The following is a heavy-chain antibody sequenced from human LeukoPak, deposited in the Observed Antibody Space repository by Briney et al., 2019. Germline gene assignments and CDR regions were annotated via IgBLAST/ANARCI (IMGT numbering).Heavy chain of an antibody. V-gene: IGHV3-11*04. J-gene: IGHJ4*02. CDR1: GFTFSDYY. D-gene: IGHD2-2*01. Sequence: PGGSLRLSCAASGFTFSDYYMSWIRQAPGKGLEWVSYISSSGSTIYYADSVKGRFTISRDNAKNSLYLQMNSLRAEDTAVYYCTTEGVVSAAAESFDYWGQGTLVTVSS. CDR2: ISSSGSTI. CDR3: TTEGVVSAAAESFDY.